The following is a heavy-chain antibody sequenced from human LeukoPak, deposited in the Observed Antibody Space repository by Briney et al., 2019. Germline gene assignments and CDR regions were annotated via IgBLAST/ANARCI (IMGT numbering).Heavy chain of an antibody. CDR1: GGSFSGYY. V-gene: IGHV4-34*01. D-gene: IGHD1-26*01. CDR3: AKDRSIVGAPWYWFDP. Sequence: SETLSLTCAVYGGSFSGYYWSWIRQPPGKGLEWIGEINHSGSTNYNPSLKSRVTISVDTSKNQFSLKLSSVTAADTAVYYCAKDRSIVGAPWYWFDPWGQGTLVTVSS. CDR2: INHSGST. J-gene: IGHJ5*02.